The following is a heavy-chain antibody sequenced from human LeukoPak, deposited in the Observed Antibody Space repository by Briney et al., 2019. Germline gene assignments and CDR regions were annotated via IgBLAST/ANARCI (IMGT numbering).Heavy chain of an antibody. V-gene: IGHV1-18*04. J-gene: IGHJ5*02. CDR3: ARGWSGLNWFDP. Sequence: GASVKVSCKASGYTFTSYYMHWVRQVPGQGLEWMGWISAYNGNTNYAQKLQGRVTMTTDTSTSTAYMELRSLRSDDTAVYYCARGWSGLNWFDPWGQGTLVTVSS. CDR2: ISAYNGNT. CDR1: GYTFTSYY. D-gene: IGHD3-3*01.